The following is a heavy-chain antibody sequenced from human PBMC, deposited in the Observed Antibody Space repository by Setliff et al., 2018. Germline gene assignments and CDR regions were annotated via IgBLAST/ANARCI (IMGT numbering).Heavy chain of an antibody. CDR1: GESFSNNY. CDR3: ARGRMRGSCSGPSCTYDPFDI. D-gene: IGHD2-2*01. Sequence: KPSETLSLTCSVYGESFSNNYWGWIRQPPGKGLEWVGSIYHSGSSYYNSSLRSRVTISVDTSKNQFSLILRSVTAADTAVYYCARGRMRGSCSGPSCTYDPFDIWGQGTPVTVSS. V-gene: IGHV4-34*01. J-gene: IGHJ3*02. CDR2: IYHSGSS.